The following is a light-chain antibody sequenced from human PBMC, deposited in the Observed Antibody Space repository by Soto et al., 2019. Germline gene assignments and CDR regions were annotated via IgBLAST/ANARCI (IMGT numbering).Light chain of an antibody. CDR2: GVN. Sequence: QSALTQPPSASGSPGQSVTISCTGASSDVGGYNYVSWYQQHPGKAPKLMIYGVNKRPSGVPDRFSGSKFGNTASLTVSGLQGEDEADYYCSSYGGTNNLVFGGGTKLTVL. V-gene: IGLV2-8*01. J-gene: IGLJ2*01. CDR1: SSDVGGYNY. CDR3: SSYGGTNNLV.